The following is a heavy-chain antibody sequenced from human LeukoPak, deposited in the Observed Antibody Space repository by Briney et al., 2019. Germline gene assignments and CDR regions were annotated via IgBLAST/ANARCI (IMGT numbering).Heavy chain of an antibody. CDR1: GYTFTSYA. CDR2: INTNTGNP. CDR3: ASHYSSSLPRDAFDI. V-gene: IGHV7-4-1*02. J-gene: IGHJ3*02. D-gene: IGHD6-13*01. Sequence: ASVKVSCKASGYTFTSYAMNWVRQAPGQGLEWMGWINTNTGNPTYAQGFTGRFVFSLDTSVSTAYLQISSLKAEDTAVYYCASHYSSSLPRDAFDIWGQGTMVTVSS.